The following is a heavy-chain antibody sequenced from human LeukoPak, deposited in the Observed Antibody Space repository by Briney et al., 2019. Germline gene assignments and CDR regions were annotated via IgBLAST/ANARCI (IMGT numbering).Heavy chain of an antibody. Sequence: PETLSLTCTVSGGSISSYYWSWIRQPPGKGLEWIGYIYNSGSTNYNPSLKSRVTISVDTSKNQFSLKLSSVTTADTAVYYCARMGGAENYWGQGTLVTVSS. CDR1: GGSISSYY. CDR3: ARMGGAENY. V-gene: IGHV4-59*01. CDR2: IYNSGST. J-gene: IGHJ4*02. D-gene: IGHD1-26*01.